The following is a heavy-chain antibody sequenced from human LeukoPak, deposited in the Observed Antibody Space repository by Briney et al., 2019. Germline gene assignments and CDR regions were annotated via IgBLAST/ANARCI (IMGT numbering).Heavy chain of an antibody. CDR2: IPYDGSNK. J-gene: IGHJ1*01. CDR3: ATGEGIEYFQH. D-gene: IGHD1-14*01. CDR1: GFTFSSYG. Sequence: PGRSLRLSCAASGFTFSSYGIHWVRQAPGKGLEWVAVIPYDGSNKYYADSVKGRFTISRGNSKNTLYLQMNSLRAEDTAVYYCATGEGIEYFQHWGQGTLVTVSS. V-gene: IGHV3-30*03.